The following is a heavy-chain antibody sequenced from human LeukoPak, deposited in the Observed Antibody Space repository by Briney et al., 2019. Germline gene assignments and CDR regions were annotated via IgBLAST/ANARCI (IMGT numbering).Heavy chain of an antibody. CDR2: ISYDGGNK. CDR1: GFTFSSYA. CDR3: ARDRGYSSGWPNFDY. J-gene: IGHJ4*02. V-gene: IGHV3-30*04. D-gene: IGHD6-19*01. Sequence: GGSLRLFCAASGFTFSSYAMRWVRQAPGKGLQWVAVISYDGGNKYYADYVKGRFTISRDNSKNTLYLQMNSLRAEDTAVYYCARDRGYSSGWPNFDYWGQGTLVTVSS.